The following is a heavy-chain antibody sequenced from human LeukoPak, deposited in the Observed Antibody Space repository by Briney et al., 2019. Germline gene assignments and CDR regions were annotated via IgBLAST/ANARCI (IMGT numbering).Heavy chain of an antibody. J-gene: IGHJ3*01. CDR3: VKDGEWTFDV. CDR1: GFSFSNSG. Sequence: GGSLRLSCAASGFSFSNSGMHWVRQAPGKGLEWVAFIGQDGTTKYNVDSVKGRFTIPGDNPKKMAYLQMNNLRAEDTAIYYCVKDGEWTFDVWGQGTMVTVS. V-gene: IGHV3-30*02. D-gene: IGHD3-3*01. CDR2: IGQDGTTK.